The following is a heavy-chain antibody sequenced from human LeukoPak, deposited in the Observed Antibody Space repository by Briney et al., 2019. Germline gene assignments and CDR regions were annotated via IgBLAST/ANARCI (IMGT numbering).Heavy chain of an antibody. CDR2: INQGGSVK. V-gene: IGHV3-7*01. D-gene: IGHD6-13*01. CDR3: AGDGTADGLYFDY. J-gene: IGHJ4*02. Sequence: GGSLRLSCVASGFTFSSHWMSWVRQAPGKGLEWVANINQGGSVKHYVDSVKGRFTISRDNAQNSLYLQMNSLRAEDTAVYYCAGDGTADGLYFDYWGQGTLVTVSS. CDR1: GFTFSSHW.